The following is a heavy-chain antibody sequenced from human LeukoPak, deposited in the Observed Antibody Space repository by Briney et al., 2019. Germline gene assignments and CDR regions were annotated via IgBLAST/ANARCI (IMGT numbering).Heavy chain of an antibody. Sequence: GGPLSLSCEAPGLNLSTSGLPGFGQAQGRGLEWVAVFREDGSIKYYGASVKGRSTFSSDSSKNTLSLQMNSLRAEATAVYYGVRDLSDGDVHPTDFDNWAQGTLVTVSS. CDR1: GLNLSTSG. J-gene: IGHJ4*02. V-gene: IGHV3-33*01. CDR3: VRDLSDGDVHPTDFDN. CDR2: FREDGSIK. D-gene: IGHD2-21*02.